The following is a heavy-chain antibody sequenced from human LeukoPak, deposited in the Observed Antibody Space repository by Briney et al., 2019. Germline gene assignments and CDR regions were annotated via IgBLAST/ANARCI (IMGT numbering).Heavy chain of an antibody. V-gene: IGHV1-69*05. CDR3: ARAGGSYVAYDY. Sequence: SVKVSCKASGGTFTSYAISCVRQAPGQGVEWMGRIIPIFGTANYAQKFQGRVTITTDESTSTAYMELSSLRSEDTAVYYCARAGGSYVAYDYWGQGTLVTVSS. J-gene: IGHJ4*02. CDR1: GGTFTSYA. CDR2: IIPIFGTA. D-gene: IGHD1-26*01.